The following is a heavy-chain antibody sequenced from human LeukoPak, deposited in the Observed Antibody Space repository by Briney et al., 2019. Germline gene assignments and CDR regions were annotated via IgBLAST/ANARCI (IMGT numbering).Heavy chain of an antibody. CDR1: GGSISSYY. V-gene: IGHV4-59*12. CDR3: LRSTMLTGDHENAFDV. CDR2: NYYSGST. J-gene: IGHJ3*01. D-gene: IGHD3-9*01. Sequence: SETLSLTCTVSGGSISSYYWSWIRQPPGKGLEWIGYNYYSGSTNYNPSLKSRVTISVETSKNQFSLKLSSVTAAGPAVFYLLRSTMLTGDHENAFDVSGQGTMVTVSS.